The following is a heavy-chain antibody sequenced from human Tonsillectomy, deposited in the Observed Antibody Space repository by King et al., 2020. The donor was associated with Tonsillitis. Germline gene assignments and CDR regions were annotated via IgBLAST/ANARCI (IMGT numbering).Heavy chain of an antibody. CDR3: ARVLVGAYSYGFRSWYFDL. CDR1: GGSFSGYY. V-gene: IGHV4-34*01. CDR2: INHSGST. Sequence: VQLQQWGAGLLKPSETLSLTCAVFGGSFSGYYWSWIRQPPGKGREWIGEINHSGSTHYNPCLKSRVTISVDTSKHQLSLNLSSVTAADTAVYYCARVLVGAYSYGFRSWYFDLWGRGTLVTVSS. D-gene: IGHD5-18*01. J-gene: IGHJ2*01.